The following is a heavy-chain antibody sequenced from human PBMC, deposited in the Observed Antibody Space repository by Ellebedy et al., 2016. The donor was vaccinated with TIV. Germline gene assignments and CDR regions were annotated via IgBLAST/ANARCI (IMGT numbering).Heavy chain of an antibody. CDR2: VNQSGRT. D-gene: IGHD6-13*01. V-gene: IGHV4-34*01. CDR1: GGSFSGYY. Sequence: SETLSLTCAVYGGSFSGYYWSWVRQPPGKGLEWIEEVNQSGRTNYHPSLKSRVTISVDTSKNQFSLRLSSVTAADTAVYYCAEGRSGWYYFDYWGQGTPVTVSS. CDR3: AEGRSGWYYFDY. J-gene: IGHJ4*02.